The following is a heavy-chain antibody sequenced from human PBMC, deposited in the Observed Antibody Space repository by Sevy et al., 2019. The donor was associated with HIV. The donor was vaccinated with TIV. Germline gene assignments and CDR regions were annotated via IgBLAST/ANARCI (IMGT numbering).Heavy chain of an antibody. CDR2: IYYSGST. V-gene: IGHV4-59*01. Sequence: SETLSLTCTVSGGSISSYYWSWIRQPPGKGLEWIGYIYYSGSTNYNPSLKSRVTISVDTSKNQFSLKLSSVTAADTAVYYCAREGGGAYYYDSSGYYPHDAFDIWGQRTMVTVSS. CDR1: GGSISSYY. J-gene: IGHJ3*02. CDR3: AREGGGAYYYDSSGYYPHDAFDI. D-gene: IGHD3-22*01.